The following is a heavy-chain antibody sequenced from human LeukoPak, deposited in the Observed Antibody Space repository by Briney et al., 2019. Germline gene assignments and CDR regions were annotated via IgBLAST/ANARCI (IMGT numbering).Heavy chain of an antibody. J-gene: IGHJ4*02. Sequence: SETLSLTCTVSGGSIISYYRSRIRQPPGTGLEWIGYIYYSGSTNYNPSLKSRVTISVDTSKNQFSLKLSSVTAADTAVYYCARHMGLGYSYGYPFFDYWGQGTLVTVSS. CDR3: ARHMGLGYSYGYPFFDY. CDR1: GGSIISYY. D-gene: IGHD5-18*01. CDR2: IYYSGST. V-gene: IGHV4-59*08.